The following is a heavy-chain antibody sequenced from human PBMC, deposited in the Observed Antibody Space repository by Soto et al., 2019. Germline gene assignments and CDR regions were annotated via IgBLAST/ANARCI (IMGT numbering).Heavy chain of an antibody. Sequence: GGSLRLSCAASGFTFSSYSMNWVRQAPGKGLEWVSSISSSSSYIYYADSVKGRFTISRDNAKNSLYLQMNSLTAEDTAVYYCAREGVTTRYYYGMDVWGQGTTVTVSS. CDR3: AREGVTTRYYYGMDV. V-gene: IGHV3-21*01. CDR2: ISSSSSYI. CDR1: GFTFSSYS. J-gene: IGHJ6*02. D-gene: IGHD4-17*01.